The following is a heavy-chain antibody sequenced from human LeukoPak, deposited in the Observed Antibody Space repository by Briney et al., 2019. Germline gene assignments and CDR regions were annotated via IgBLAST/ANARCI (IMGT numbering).Heavy chain of an antibody. V-gene: IGHV1-3*01. Sequence: WGSVKVSCKASGYTFTNYAMHWVRQAPGQRLEWMGWINAGNGNSKYSQKFQGRVTIARDTSASTDYMELRSLRTDDTAVYYCARYGCSSTSCYSGPYYYYYMDVWGKGTTVTVSS. D-gene: IGHD2-2*01. CDR3: ARYGCSSTSCYSGPYYYYYMDV. CDR2: INAGNGNS. J-gene: IGHJ6*03. CDR1: GYTFTNYA.